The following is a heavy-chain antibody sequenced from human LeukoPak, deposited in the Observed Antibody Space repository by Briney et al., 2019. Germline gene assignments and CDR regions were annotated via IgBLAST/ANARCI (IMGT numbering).Heavy chain of an antibody. CDR2: ISTTGST. CDR3: ARVGMNWGSRWFDP. CDR1: GASIQSFF. D-gene: IGHD7-27*01. Sequence: SETLSLTCSVSGASIQSFFWSWIRQSAGKELEWIGRISTTGSTYYNPSFKSRVIMSADASRSQFSMRLRSVTAADTAVYYCARVGMNWGSRWFDPWGQGTLVTVSS. V-gene: IGHV4-4*07. J-gene: IGHJ5*02.